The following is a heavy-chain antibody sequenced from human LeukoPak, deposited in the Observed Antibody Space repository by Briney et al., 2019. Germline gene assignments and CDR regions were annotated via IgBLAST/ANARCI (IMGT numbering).Heavy chain of an antibody. D-gene: IGHD3-10*01. Sequence: ASVKVSCKASGYTFTSYAMNWVRQAPGQGLEWMGWINTNTGNPTYAQGFTGRFVFSLDTSVSTAYLQISSLKAEDTAVYYCARDLVTMVRGVSPRGYFQHWGQGTLVTVSS. CDR2: INTNTGNP. J-gene: IGHJ1*01. CDR3: ARDLVTMVRGVSPRGYFQH. V-gene: IGHV7-4-1*02. CDR1: GYTFTSYA.